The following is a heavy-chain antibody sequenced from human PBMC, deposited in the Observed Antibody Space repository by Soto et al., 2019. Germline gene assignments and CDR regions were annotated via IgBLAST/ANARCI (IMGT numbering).Heavy chain of an antibody. V-gene: IGHV4-38-2*01. Sequence: SETLSLTCAVSGYSISSGFYWGWIRQPPGKGLEWIANIHHSGSTYYSPSLKSRVTISVDTSRNQFSLQLTSVTAADTAVYYCARGLSTHIAVAGMGYFDSWGQGTLVTVSS. CDR3: ARGLSTHIAVAGMGYFDS. J-gene: IGHJ4*02. CDR1: GYSISSGFY. D-gene: IGHD6-19*01. CDR2: IHHSGST.